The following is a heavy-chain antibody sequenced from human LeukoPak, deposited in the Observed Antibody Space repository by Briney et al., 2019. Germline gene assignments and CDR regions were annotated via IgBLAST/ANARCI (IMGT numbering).Heavy chain of an antibody. J-gene: IGHJ4*02. CDR2: IRDSGSST. V-gene: IGHV3-23*01. CDR3: AKYGPQDSGSSHFDY. Sequence: PGGSLRLSCAASGFTFSSHWMHWVRQAPGKGLEWVSAIRDSGSSTHYAGSVKGRFTTSRDNSKNTLFLQMNSLRAEDTAIYYCAKYGPQDSGSSHFDYWGQGALVTVSS. CDR1: GFTFSSHW. D-gene: IGHD1-26*01.